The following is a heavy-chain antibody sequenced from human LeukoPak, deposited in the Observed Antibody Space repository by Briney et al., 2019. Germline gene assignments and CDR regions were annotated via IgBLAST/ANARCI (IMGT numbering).Heavy chain of an antibody. CDR2: INRDGSIT. Sequence: GGSVRLSFVASGFTLNNYWMHWVRQAPGKGLAWVSRINRDGSITNYADSVRGRFTISRDNARNTLDLQMNSLRAEDTALYYCVRDPFVSGDYWGLGTLVTVSS. D-gene: IGHD2/OR15-2a*01. J-gene: IGHJ4*02. CDR3: VRDPFVSGDY. CDR1: GFTLNNYW. V-gene: IGHV3-74*01.